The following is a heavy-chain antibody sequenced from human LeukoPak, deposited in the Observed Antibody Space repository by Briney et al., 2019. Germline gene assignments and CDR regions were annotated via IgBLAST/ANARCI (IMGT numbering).Heavy chain of an antibody. CDR2: IYYSRST. Sequence: SETLSLTCTVSGASITTYYWSWIRQPPGKGLEWIGYIYYSRSTYYNPSLKSRVTISVDTSKNQFSLKLSSVTAADTAVYYCARDRSYYGSGSYYNPSWGQGTLVTVSS. CDR3: ARDRSYYGSGSYYNPS. D-gene: IGHD3-10*01. J-gene: IGHJ4*02. V-gene: IGHV4-59*06. CDR1: GASITTYY.